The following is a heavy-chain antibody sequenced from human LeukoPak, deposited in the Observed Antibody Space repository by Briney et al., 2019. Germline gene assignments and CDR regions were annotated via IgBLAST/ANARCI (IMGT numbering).Heavy chain of an antibody. Sequence: GGSLRLSCAASGFTFSSYGMHWVRQAPGKGLEWVAVISYDGSNKYYADSVKGRFTISRDNSKNTLYLQMNSLRAEDTAVYYCAREGGSSGWYLDYWGQGTLVTVSS. CDR1: GFTFSSYG. J-gene: IGHJ4*02. CDR2: ISYDGSNK. V-gene: IGHV3-30*03. D-gene: IGHD6-19*01. CDR3: AREGGSSGWYLDY.